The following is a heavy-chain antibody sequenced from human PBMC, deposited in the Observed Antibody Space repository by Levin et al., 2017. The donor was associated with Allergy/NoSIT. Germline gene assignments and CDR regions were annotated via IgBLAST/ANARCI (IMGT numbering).Heavy chain of an antibody. J-gene: IGHJ4*02. D-gene: IGHD3-10*01. V-gene: IGHV4-59*01. CDR3: ARVYLWFGDPYYFDY. CDR1: GGSISSYY. Sequence: SQTLSLTCTVSGGSISSYYWSWIRQPPGKGLEWIGYIYYSGSTNYNPSLKSRVTISVDTSKNQFSLKLSSVTAADTAVYYCARVYLWFGDPYYFDYWGQGTLVTVSS. CDR2: IYYSGST.